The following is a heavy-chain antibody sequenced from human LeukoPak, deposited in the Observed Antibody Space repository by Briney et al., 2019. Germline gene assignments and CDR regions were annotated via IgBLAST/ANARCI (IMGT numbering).Heavy chain of an antibody. CDR3: AKTAASSIAS. Sequence: SQTLSLTCAISGDSFSSNSTAWNWISQSPSRGLEWLGRTYYRSKWYNHYSVSVKSRITINPDTSKNQFSLQLNSVTPEDTAVYYCAKTAASSIASWGQGTLVTVSS. CDR2: TYYRSKWYN. J-gene: IGHJ5*01. D-gene: IGHD2-15*01. V-gene: IGHV6-1*01. CDR1: GDSFSSNSTA.